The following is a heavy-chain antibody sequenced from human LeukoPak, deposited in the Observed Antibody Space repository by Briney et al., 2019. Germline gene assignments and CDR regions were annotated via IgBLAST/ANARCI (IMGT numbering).Heavy chain of an antibody. D-gene: IGHD5-24*01. J-gene: IGHJ6*03. V-gene: IGHV4-59*01. CDR1: GGSISSYY. Sequence: SETLSLTCTVSGGSISSYYWSWIRQPPGKGLEWIGYIYYSGSTNYNPSLKSRVTISVDTSKNQFSLKLSSVTAADTAVYYCARVQRWLQLRDYYYYMDVWGKGTTVTISS. CDR2: IYYSGST. CDR3: ARVQRWLQLRDYYYYMDV.